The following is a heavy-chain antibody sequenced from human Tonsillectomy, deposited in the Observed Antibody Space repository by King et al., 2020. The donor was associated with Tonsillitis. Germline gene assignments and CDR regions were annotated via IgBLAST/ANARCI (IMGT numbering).Heavy chain of an antibody. CDR3: TTGIVVVTHIDF. CDR1: GFTFSNAW. J-gene: IGHJ4*02. D-gene: IGHD2-2*01. Sequence: VQLVESGGGLVKRGGSLRISCAASGFTFSNAWMNWVRQAPGKGLEWVGRIKSKTDGGTTDYAAPVKGRFTISRDDSKKTLYLQMNSLKTEDTAVYYCTTGIVVVTHIDFWGQGTLVTVSS. V-gene: IGHV3-15*01. CDR2: IKSKTDGGTT.